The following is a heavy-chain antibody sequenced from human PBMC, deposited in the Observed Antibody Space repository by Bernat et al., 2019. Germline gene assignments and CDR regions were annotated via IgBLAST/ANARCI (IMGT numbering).Heavy chain of an antibody. D-gene: IGHD2/OR15-2a*01. V-gene: IGHV3-7*03. CDR1: EFTFNSCW. CDR2: IKQDGSQN. J-gene: IGHJ4*02. Sequence: VQLVESGGGVVQPGRSLRLSCAASEFTFNSCWMSWVRQAPGKGLEWVANIKQDGSQNYYVDSVRGRFTISRDNARKSLYLQMNSLRTEDTAMYYCASQGYNGTAYRPLHYWGQGTLVTVSS. CDR3: ASQGYNGTAYRPLHY.